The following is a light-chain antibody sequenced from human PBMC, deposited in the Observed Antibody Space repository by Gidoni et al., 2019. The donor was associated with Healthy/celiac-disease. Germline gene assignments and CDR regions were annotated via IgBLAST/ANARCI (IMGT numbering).Light chain of an antibody. V-gene: IGKV1-5*01. CDR3: QQYNSYWT. Sequence: DIQMTQSPSTLSASVGDRVTITCLASQSISSWLAWYQQKPGKAPKLLIYDASSLERGVPSRFSGSGSGTEFTLTISSLQPDDFATYYCQQYNSYWTFXXXTKVEIK. CDR1: QSISSW. CDR2: DAS. J-gene: IGKJ1*01.